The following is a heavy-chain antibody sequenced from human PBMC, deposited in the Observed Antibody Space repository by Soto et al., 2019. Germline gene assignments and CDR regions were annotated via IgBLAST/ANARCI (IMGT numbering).Heavy chain of an antibody. V-gene: IGHV4-39*01. CDR3: GRRGLGNFFDY. CDR1: GGSINSNTYS. CDR2: IYYSGST. J-gene: IGHJ4*02. Sequence: PSETLSLTCTVSGGSINSNTYSWAWIRQPPEKGLEWIGTIYYSGSTYYNPSLKSRVTISVDTSKNEFSLKLSSVTAADTAVFYCGRRGLGNFFDYWGQGALVTVSS. D-gene: IGHD6-19*01.